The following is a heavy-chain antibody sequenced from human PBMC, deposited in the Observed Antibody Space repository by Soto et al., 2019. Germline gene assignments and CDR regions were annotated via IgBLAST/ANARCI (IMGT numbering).Heavy chain of an antibody. V-gene: IGHV1-3*01. CDR1: GYTFTSYA. Sequence: ASVKVSCKASGYTFTSYAMHWVRQAPGQRLEWMGWINAGNGNTKYSQKFQGRVTITRDTSASTAYMELSSLRSEDTAVYYCARDTRATYYYDSSGYPLGFDPWGQGTLVTVSS. D-gene: IGHD3-22*01. CDR2: INAGNGNT. CDR3: ARDTRATYYYDSSGYPLGFDP. J-gene: IGHJ5*02.